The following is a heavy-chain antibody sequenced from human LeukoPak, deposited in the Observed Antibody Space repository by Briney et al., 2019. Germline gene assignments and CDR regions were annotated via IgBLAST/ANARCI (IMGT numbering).Heavy chain of an antibody. D-gene: IGHD5-18*01. J-gene: IGHJ5*02. V-gene: IGHV3-48*03. CDR3: ATYRQVMLPFEA. Sequence: GGSLRLSCAASGFTFSSYEMNWVRQAPGKGLEWVSYISSSGSTIYYADSVKGRFTISRDNSRSTLFLQMNSLRGEDTAIYYCATYRQVMLPFEAWGQGTLVTVSS. CDR1: GFTFSSYE. CDR2: ISSSGSTI.